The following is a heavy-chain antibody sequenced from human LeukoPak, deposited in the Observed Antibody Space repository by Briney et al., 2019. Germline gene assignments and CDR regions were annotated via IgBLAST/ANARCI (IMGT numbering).Heavy chain of an antibody. CDR1: GYSISNGYY. CDR2: IYDSGST. CDR3: ARVARTGYDAFDI. V-gene: IGHV4-38-2*02. Sequence: SETLSLTCTVSGYSISNGYYWGWIRQPPGTGLEWVGNIYDSGSTYYNPSLKSRVTISVDTSKNESSLKLSSVTAADTAVYYCARVARTGYDAFDIWGQGTMVTVSS. D-gene: IGHD3/OR15-3a*01. J-gene: IGHJ3*02.